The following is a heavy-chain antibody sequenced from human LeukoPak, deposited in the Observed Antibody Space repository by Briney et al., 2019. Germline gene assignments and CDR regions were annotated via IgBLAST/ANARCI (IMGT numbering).Heavy chain of an antibody. V-gene: IGHV3-15*01. J-gene: IGHJ4*02. D-gene: IGHD1-26*01. CDR3: AKGGARLHSYYFDY. Sequence: GGSLRLSCAASGFSFSNAWMSWVRQAPGKGLEWVGHIKSKTDGGTTDYAAPVKGRFTISRDDSKNTLYLQMNSLRAEDTAVFYCAKGGARLHSYYFDYWGQGTLVTVSS. CDR2: IKSKTDGGTT. CDR1: GFSFSNAW.